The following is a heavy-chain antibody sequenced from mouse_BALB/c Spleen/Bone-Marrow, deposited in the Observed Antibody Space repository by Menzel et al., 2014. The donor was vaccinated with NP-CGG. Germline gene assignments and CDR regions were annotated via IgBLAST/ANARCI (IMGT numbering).Heavy chain of an antibody. D-gene: IGHD1-2*01. J-gene: IGHJ4*01. V-gene: IGHV2-3*01. Sequence: QVQLQQPGPGLVAPSQSLSITCTVSGFSLTNYGVSWVRQPPGKGLEWLGVIWGDGSTNYHSALISRLSISKDTSKSXVFLKLNILQTDDAATYYCAKWDYYGYNCAMDYWGQGTSVTVSS. CDR1: GFSLTNYG. CDR3: AKWDYYGYNCAMDY. CDR2: IWGDGST.